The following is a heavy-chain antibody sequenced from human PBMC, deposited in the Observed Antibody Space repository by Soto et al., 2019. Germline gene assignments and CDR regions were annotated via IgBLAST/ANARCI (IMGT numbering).Heavy chain of an antibody. CDR2: IYHTGSR. CDR3: ARRPNCHNWYLEEYYFDY. CDR1: GGSISSTSSY. V-gene: IGHV4-39*01. Sequence: HLQLQESGPGLVKPSETLSLTCTVSGGSISSTSSYWGWIRQPPGSGLEWIGTIYHTGSRYYNPSLESRVTISVDTSKKQISLNLSSVTAADTAVYYCARRPNCHNWYLEEYYFDYWGQGTLVTVSS. D-gene: IGHD1-1*01. J-gene: IGHJ4*02.